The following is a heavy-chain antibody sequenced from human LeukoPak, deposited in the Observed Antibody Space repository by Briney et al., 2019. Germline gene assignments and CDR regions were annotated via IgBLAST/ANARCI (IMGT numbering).Heavy chain of an antibody. CDR3: AGGTFDGPLYGTYWYFHV. J-gene: IGHJ2*01. CDR2: VYSNGNT. V-gene: IGHV4-59*01. D-gene: IGHD1-14*01. CDR1: GGSIKNNY. Sequence: SETLSLTCTVSGGSIKNNYWSWIRQPPGKALEWIGYVYSNGNTNYNPSLKSRVTMSIETSQNQFSLKVPSVTAADTAVYYCAGGTFDGPLYGTYWYFHVWGRGTLVTVSS.